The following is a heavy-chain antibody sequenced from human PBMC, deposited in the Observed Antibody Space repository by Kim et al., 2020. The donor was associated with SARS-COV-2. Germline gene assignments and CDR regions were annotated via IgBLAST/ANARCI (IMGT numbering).Heavy chain of an antibody. V-gene: IGHV3-30*04. D-gene: IGHD3-10*01. CDR2: ISYDGSNK. J-gene: IGHJ4*02. CDR3: VRPGAHGSRSYAFDY. CDR1: GFTFSSYA. Sequence: GGSLRLSCAASGFTFSSYAMYWVRQAPGKGLEWVAVISYDGSNKYYADSVKGRFTISRDDSKNTLYLQMSSLRAEDTAVYYCVRPGAHGSRSYAFDYWGQGTLVTVSS.